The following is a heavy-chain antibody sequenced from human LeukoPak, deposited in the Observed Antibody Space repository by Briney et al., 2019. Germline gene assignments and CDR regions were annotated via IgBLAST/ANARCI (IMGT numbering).Heavy chain of an antibody. V-gene: IGHV3-21*01. Sequence: PGGSLRLSCAASGFTFSSYSMNWVRQAPGKGPEWVSSISSGSSYIYYADSVKGRFTISRDNAKNSLYLQMNSLRAEDTAVYYCAREAFIVGGSFDYWGQGTLVTVSS. CDR2: ISSGSSYI. J-gene: IGHJ4*02. CDR3: AREAFIVGGSFDY. CDR1: GFTFSSYS. D-gene: IGHD1-26*01.